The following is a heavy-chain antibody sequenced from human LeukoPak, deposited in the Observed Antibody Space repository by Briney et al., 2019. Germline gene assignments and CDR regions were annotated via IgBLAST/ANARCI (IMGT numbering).Heavy chain of an antibody. CDR3: AKDSVGKELPQYNWFDP. J-gene: IGHJ5*02. D-gene: IGHD1-26*01. Sequence: QTGGSLRLSCAASGFTFSSHWMSWVRQAPGKGLEWVANIKQDGSEKYYVDSVKGRFTISRDNAKNSLYLQMNSLRAEDTALYYCAKDSVGKELPQYNWFDPWGQGTLVTVSS. CDR1: GFTFSSHW. V-gene: IGHV3-7*03. CDR2: IKQDGSEK.